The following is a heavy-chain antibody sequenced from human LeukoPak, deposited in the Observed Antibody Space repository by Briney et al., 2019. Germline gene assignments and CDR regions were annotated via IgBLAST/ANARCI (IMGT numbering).Heavy chain of an antibody. D-gene: IGHD3-10*01. CDR2: IYYSGST. Sequence: SETLSLTCTVSGGSIGSSSYYWGWIRQPPGKGLEWIGSIYYSGSTYYNPSLKSRVTISVDTSKNQFSLKLSSVTAADTAVYYCARHASPRGLMVYFDYWGQGTLVTVSS. J-gene: IGHJ4*02. CDR1: GGSIGSSSYY. CDR3: ARHASPRGLMVYFDY. V-gene: IGHV4-39*07.